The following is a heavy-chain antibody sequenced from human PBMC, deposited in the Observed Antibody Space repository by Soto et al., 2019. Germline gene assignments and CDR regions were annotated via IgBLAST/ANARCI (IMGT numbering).Heavy chain of an antibody. Sequence: ASVKVSCKASGYTFTGYYMHWVRQAPGQGLEWMGWINPNSGGTNYAQKFQGWVTMTRDTSISTAYMELSRLRSDDTAVYYCARDTAARRAGYYYYYMDVWGKGPRSPSP. V-gene: IGHV1-2*04. CDR2: INPNSGGT. CDR1: GYTFTGYY. J-gene: IGHJ6*03. D-gene: IGHD6-6*01. CDR3: ARDTAARRAGYYYYYMDV.